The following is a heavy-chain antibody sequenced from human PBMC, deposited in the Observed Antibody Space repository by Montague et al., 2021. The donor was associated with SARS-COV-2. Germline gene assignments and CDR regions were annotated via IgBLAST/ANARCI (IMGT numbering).Heavy chain of an antibody. CDR1: GGSISSSNYY. D-gene: IGHD2-15*01. CDR2: MYYSGST. CDR3: ARDDIVLQGVAKGMDV. Sequence: SETLSLTCTVSGGSISSSNYYWGWIRQHPGKGLEWIGNMYYSGSTYYNPSLKSRVTISIDTSKNQFSLKLSSVPATDTVVYYCARDDIVLQGVAKGMDVWGPGTTVTVSS. J-gene: IGHJ6*02. V-gene: IGHV4-39*07.